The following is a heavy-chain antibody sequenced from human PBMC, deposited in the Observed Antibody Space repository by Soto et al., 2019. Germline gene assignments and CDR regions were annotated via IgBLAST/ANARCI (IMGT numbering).Heavy chain of an antibody. CDR1: GYTFTSYD. CDR3: ARALRYSISWHDY. J-gene: IGHJ4*02. V-gene: IGHV1-8*01. CDR2: MNPNSGNT. D-gene: IGHD6-13*01. Sequence: ASVKVSCKFSGYTFTSYDINWVRQATGQGLEWMGWMNPNSGNTGYAQKFQGRVTMTRNTSISTAYMELSSLRSEDTAVYYCARALRYSISWHDYWGKGTLVTISS.